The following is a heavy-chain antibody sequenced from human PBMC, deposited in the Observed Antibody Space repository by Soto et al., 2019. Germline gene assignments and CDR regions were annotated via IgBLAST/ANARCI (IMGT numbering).Heavy chain of an antibody. CDR2: IYYSGST. CDR3: ARDPSYDSSNGFDY. J-gene: IGHJ4*02. D-gene: IGHD3-22*01. Sequence: QVQLQESGPGLVKPSQTLSLTCTVSGGSVSSGGYYWSWIRQHPGEGLEWIGYIYYSGSTYYNPSRTSRVTXXLXTXXNQFSLKLSSVTAADPAVYYCARDPSYDSSNGFDYWGQGTLVTVSS. V-gene: IGHV4-31*03. CDR1: GGSVSSGGYY.